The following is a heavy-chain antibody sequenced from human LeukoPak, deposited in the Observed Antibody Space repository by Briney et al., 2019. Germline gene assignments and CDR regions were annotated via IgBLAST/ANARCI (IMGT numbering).Heavy chain of an antibody. Sequence: SETLSLTCAVYGGSFSGYYWSWIRQPPGKGLEWIGEINHSGSTNYNPSLKSRVTISVDTSKNQFSLKLSPVTAADTAVYYCARVGYRSYWGQGTLVTVSS. CDR1: GGSFSGYY. D-gene: IGHD5-12*01. V-gene: IGHV4-34*01. J-gene: IGHJ4*02. CDR3: ARVGYRSY. CDR2: INHSGST.